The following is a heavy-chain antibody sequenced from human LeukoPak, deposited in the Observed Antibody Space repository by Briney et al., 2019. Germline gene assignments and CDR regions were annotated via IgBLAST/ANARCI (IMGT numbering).Heavy chain of an antibody. V-gene: IGHV4-59*12. CDR2: IYNSGNT. Sequence: SETLSLTCTVSGGSNSRDYWSWIRQPPGKGLEWIGYIYNSGNTYYNPSLKSRVTMSVDTSKNQFSLKLNSVTAADTAVYYCARVTYSSSSMSVAGFDSWGQGTTVTVSS. CDR3: ARVTYSSSSMSVAGFDS. CDR1: GGSNSRDY. J-gene: IGHJ3*02. D-gene: IGHD6-6*01.